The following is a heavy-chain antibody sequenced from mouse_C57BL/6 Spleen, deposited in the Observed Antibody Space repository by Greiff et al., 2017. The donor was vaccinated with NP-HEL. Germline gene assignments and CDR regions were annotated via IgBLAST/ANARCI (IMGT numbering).Heavy chain of an antibody. J-gene: IGHJ4*01. D-gene: IGHD2-1*01. CDR2: IRNKANGYTT. V-gene: IGHV7-3*01. CDR3: ARSGNYVDYAMDY. CDR1: GFTFTDYY. Sequence: EVMLVESGGGLVQPGGSLSLSCAASGFTFTDYYMSWVRQPPGKALEWLGFIRNKANGYTTEYSASVKGRFTISRDNSQSILYLQMNALRAEDSATYYCARSGNYVDYAMDYWGQGTSVTVSS.